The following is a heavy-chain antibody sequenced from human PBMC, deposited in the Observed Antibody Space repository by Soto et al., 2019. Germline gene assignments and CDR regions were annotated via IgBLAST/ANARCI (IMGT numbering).Heavy chain of an antibody. CDR2: INPSGGST. V-gene: IGHV1-46*01. CDR1: RYTFTSYY. J-gene: IGHJ1*01. CDR3: ARDDPLAEYFHH. Sequence: GASVKVSCKASRYTFTSYYMHWVRQAPGQGLEWMGIINPSGGSTSYAQKFQGRVTMTRDTSTSTVYMELSSLRSEDTAVYFCARDDPLAEYFHHWGQGTLVTVSS.